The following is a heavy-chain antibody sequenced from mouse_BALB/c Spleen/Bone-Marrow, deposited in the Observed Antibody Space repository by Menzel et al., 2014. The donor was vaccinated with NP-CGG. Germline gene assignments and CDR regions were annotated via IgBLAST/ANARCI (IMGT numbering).Heavy chain of an antibody. V-gene: IGHV1-61*01. D-gene: IGHD2-1*01. Sequence: VKLMESGAELVRPGASVKLSCKASGYSFTSYWMNWVKQRPGQGLEWIGMIHPSDSETRLNQKFKDKATLTVDKSSSPAYMRLSSPKSEDSAVYYCTRREGNYAFAYWGQGTLVTVSA. CDR1: GYSFTSYW. CDR3: TRREGNYAFAY. CDR2: IHPSDSET. J-gene: IGHJ3*01.